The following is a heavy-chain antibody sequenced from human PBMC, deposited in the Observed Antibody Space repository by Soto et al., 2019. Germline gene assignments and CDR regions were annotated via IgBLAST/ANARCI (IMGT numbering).Heavy chain of an antibody. CDR2: IIPIFGTA. D-gene: IGHD3-22*01. J-gene: IGHJ4*02. V-gene: IGHV1-69*13. Sequence: SGKVSCKASGGTFSSYAISWVRQAPGQGLEWMGGIIPIFGTANYAQKFQGRVTITADESTSTAYMELSSLRSEDTAVYYCARVPKSYDSSGYLDYWGQRPLVTVST. CDR1: GGTFSSYA. CDR3: ARVPKSYDSSGYLDY.